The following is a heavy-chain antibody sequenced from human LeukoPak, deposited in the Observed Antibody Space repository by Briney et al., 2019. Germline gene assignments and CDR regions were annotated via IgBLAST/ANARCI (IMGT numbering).Heavy chain of an antibody. Sequence: AGSLRLSCAATGFTFSTYAMHWLRQAPGKRLYWVAVISYDGSNKYYADSVKGRFTISRDNSKNTLYLQMNSPRAEDTAVYYCARTHLTYSYGPFGYWGQGTLVTVSS. J-gene: IGHJ4*02. CDR3: ARTHLTYSYGPFGY. V-gene: IGHV3-30-3*01. CDR1: GFTFSTYA. CDR2: ISYDGSNK. D-gene: IGHD5-18*01.